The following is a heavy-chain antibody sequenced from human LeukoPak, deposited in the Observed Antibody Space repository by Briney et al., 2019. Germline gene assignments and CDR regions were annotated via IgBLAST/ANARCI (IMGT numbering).Heavy chain of an antibody. V-gene: IGHV3-23*01. CDR3: AKTGVYWYFDY. D-gene: IGHD2-8*01. CDR1: GFTFSSYA. J-gene: IGHJ4*02. CDR2: ISNSGGST. Sequence: GGSLRLSCAASGFTFSSYAMSWVRQAPGKGLEWVSGISNSGGSTYHADSVKGRFTISRDNSRNTLYLQMNSLRADDTAVHYCAKTGVYWYFDYWGQGTLVTVSS.